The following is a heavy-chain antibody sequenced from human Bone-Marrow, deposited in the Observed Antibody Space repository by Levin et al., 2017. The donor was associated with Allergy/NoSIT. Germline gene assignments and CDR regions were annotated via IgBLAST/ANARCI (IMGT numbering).Heavy chain of an antibody. CDR1: GFNFGSYG. J-gene: IGHJ4*02. D-gene: IGHD3-10*01. CDR3: AKDRGYISASDY. CDR2: ISYDGRIQ. V-gene: IGHV3-30*18. Sequence: GESLKISCAASGFNFGSYGMHWVRQAPGKGLEWVAFISYDGRIQYYADSVKGRLTGSRDNSKNTLYLQMHSLRAEDTAVYYCAKDRGYISASDYWGQGTLVTVSS.